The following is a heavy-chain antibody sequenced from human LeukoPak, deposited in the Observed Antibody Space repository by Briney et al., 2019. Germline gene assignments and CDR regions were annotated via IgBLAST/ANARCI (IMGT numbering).Heavy chain of an antibody. CDR3: AREASQGYYGSGSYAFDI. J-gene: IGHJ3*02. Sequence: ASVNVSCKASGYSFTRYDINWVRQAAGQGLEWMGWMNPKSGNTGHAQKFQGRVTITRDTSISTVYMELNSLRSDDTAVYHCAREASQGYYGSGSYAFDIWGQGTMVTVSS. V-gene: IGHV1-8*03. CDR2: MNPKSGNT. D-gene: IGHD3-10*01. CDR1: GYSFTRYD.